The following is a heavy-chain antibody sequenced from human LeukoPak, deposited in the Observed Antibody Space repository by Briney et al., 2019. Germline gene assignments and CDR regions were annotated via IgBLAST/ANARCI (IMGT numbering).Heavy chain of an antibody. CDR2: ISFDGSNK. CDR3: AKDNRGFPSLRDYYYMDV. CDR1: GFTFSDYG. Sequence: PGRSLRLSCAASGFTFSDYGMHWVRQAPGKGLEWVSVISFDGSNKYYADSVKGRFTISRDNSKNTLYLQMNSLRAEDTAVYYCAKDNRGFPSLRDYYYMDVWGKGTTVTVSS. D-gene: IGHD3-10*01. V-gene: IGHV3-30*18. J-gene: IGHJ6*03.